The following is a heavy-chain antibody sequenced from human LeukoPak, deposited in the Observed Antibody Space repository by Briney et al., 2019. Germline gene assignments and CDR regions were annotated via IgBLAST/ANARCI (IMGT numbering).Heavy chain of an antibody. CDR3: ARDGAKLGYCSGDSCYSRFNS. J-gene: IGHJ4*02. D-gene: IGHD2-15*01. V-gene: IGHV3-30-3*01. CDR2: ISYDGSNK. CDR1: GFTFSSYA. Sequence: PGGSLRLSCAASGFTFSSYAMHWVRQAPGKGLEWVAVISYDGSNKYYADSVKGRFTISRDNSKNTLYLQMNSLRAEDTAVYYCARDGAKLGYCSGDSCYSRFNSWGQGALVTVSS.